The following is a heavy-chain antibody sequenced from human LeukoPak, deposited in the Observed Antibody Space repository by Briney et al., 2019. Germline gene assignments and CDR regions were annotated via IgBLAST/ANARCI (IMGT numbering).Heavy chain of an antibody. V-gene: IGHV1-8*03. CDR1: GYTFTSYD. CDR2: LNPNTGST. CDR3: ARGRSTGYPYYFEY. Sequence: SSVKVSCQASGYTFTSYDINWVGQAAGQGLEGMGWLNPNTGSTGYAQQFLGRVTITRNTSISTAYMEPSGLRSEDTAVYYCARGRSTGYPYYFEYWGQGTLVT. J-gene: IGHJ4*02. D-gene: IGHD5-12*01.